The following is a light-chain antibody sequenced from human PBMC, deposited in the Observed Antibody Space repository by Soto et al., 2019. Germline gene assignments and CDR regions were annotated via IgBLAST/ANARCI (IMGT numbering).Light chain of an antibody. CDR3: AAWDDSMNGAYV. Sequence: QSVLTQPPSASGTPGQRVTISCSGSSSNIGSNTVNWYQQLPGTAPKLLIYSNNQRPSGVPDRFSGSKSGSSASLAISGLQSEYEADYYCAAWDDSMNGAYVFGTGTKLTVL. CDR2: SNN. V-gene: IGLV1-44*01. J-gene: IGLJ1*01. CDR1: SSNIGSNT.